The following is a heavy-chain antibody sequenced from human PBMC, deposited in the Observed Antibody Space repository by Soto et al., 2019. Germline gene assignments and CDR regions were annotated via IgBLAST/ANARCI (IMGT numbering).Heavy chain of an antibody. CDR3: ASILYHGSGPCGMDV. V-gene: IGHV1-69*13. J-gene: IGHJ6*02. Sequence: ASVKVSCKASGGSFSSYAISWVRQAPGQGLEWMGGIIPIFGTANYAQKFQGRVTITADESTSTAYMELSSLRSEDTAVASCASILYHGSGPCGMDVWGQGTTVTVSS. CDR2: IIPIFGTA. D-gene: IGHD3-10*01. CDR1: GGSFSSYA.